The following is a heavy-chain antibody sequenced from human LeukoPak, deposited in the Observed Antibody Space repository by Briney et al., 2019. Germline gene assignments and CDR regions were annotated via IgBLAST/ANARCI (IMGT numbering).Heavy chain of an antibody. D-gene: IGHD6-13*01. CDR2: IKQDGSEK. CDR1: GFTFSSYR. V-gene: IGHV3-7*03. J-gene: IGHJ4*02. CDR3: AREWVAAAVETTPYFDY. Sequence: PGGSLRLSCAASGFTFSSYRMSWVRQAPGKGLEWVANIKQDGSEKYYVDSVKGRFTISRDNAKNSLYLQMNSLRAEDTAVYYCAREWVAAAVETTPYFDYWGQGTLVTVSS.